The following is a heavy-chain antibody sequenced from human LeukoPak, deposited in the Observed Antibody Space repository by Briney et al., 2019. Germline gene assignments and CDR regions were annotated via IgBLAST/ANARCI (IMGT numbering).Heavy chain of an antibody. Sequence: AVKVSCKASGGTFSSYAISWVRQAPGQGLEWMGGIIPIFGTANYAQKFQGRVTITADKSTSTAYMELSSLRSEDTAVYYCARGHYGSGSYSPADWGQGTLVAVSS. CDR2: IIPIFGTA. D-gene: IGHD3-10*01. CDR1: GGTFSSYA. J-gene: IGHJ4*02. CDR3: ARGHYGSGSYSPAD. V-gene: IGHV1-69*06.